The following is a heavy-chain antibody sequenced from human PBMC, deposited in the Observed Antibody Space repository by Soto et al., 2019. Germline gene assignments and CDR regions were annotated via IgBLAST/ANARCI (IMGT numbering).Heavy chain of an antibody. V-gene: IGHV1-8*01. CDR2: MNPNSGNT. J-gene: IGHJ3*02. Sequence: LEWMGWMNPNSGNTGYAQKFQGRVTMTRNTSISTAYMELSSLRSEDTAVYYCERGGGLAARDMWGQGTTVTVSS. D-gene: IGHD2-15*01. CDR3: ERGGGLAARDM.